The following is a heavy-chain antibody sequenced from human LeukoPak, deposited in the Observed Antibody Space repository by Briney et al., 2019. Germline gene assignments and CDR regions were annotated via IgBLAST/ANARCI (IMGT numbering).Heavy chain of an antibody. V-gene: IGHV4-39*07. J-gene: IGHJ1*01. CDR1: GGSISSSGYY. CDR2: INYGGST. CDR3: ARVAAGIGFFQH. Sequence: SETLSLTCTVSGGSISSSGYYWGWIRQPPGKGLEWIGSINYGGSTYYNPSLKSRVTISVDTSKNQLSLKLSSVTAADTAVYYCARVAAGIGFFQHWGQGTLVTVSS. D-gene: IGHD6-13*01.